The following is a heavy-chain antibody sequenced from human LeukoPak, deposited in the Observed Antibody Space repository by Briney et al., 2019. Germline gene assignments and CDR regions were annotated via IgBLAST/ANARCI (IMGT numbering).Heavy chain of an antibody. CDR1: GVTFSSYS. CDR2: ISIGSSTI. CDR3: ARRGTSNFDY. D-gene: IGHD3-16*01. V-gene: IGHV3-48*02. Sequence: PGGSLRLSCAASGVTFSSYSMIWVRQAPRKGLEWVSYISIGSSTIYYADSVKGRFTISRDNAKNSLYLQMNSLRDEDTAVYFCARRGTSNFDYWGQGTLVTVSS. J-gene: IGHJ4*02.